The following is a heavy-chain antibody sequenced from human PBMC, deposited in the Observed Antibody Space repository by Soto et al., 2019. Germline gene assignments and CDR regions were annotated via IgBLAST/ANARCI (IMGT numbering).Heavy chain of an antibody. CDR3: ARGPPGYNVLTGYPREEYYYYAMDV. D-gene: IGHD3-9*01. J-gene: IGHJ6*02. CDR2: IYRGDRT. CDR1: GFTVSSNY. V-gene: IGHV3-53*01. Sequence: GGSLRLSCAASGFTVSSNYMIWVRQASGKGLEWVSVIYRGDRTSYADSVKGRFTISRDTSKNMLYLQMNGLRAEDTAVYYCARGPPGYNVLTGYPREEYYYYAMDVWGQGTTVTVSS.